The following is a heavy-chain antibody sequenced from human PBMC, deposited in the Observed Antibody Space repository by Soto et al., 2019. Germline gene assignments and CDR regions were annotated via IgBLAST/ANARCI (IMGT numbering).Heavy chain of an antibody. J-gene: IGHJ4*02. CDR1: GYIFTTSG. V-gene: IGHV1-18*01. CDR2: IGAYSGYT. Sequence: QIQLQQSGAEVKKPGASVKVSCKASGYIFTTSGITWVRQAPGQGLEWMGWIGAYSGYTVYAQKVEGRVSMTTDTSTSTAYMELRSLRSDATAVYYCARANNSGPYSFYWGQGTLVTVSS. D-gene: IGHD3-10*01. CDR3: ARANNSGPYSFY.